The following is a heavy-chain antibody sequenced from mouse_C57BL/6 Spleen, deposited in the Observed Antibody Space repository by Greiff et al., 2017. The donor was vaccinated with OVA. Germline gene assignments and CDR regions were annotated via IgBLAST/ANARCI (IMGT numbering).Heavy chain of an antibody. Sequence: EVMLVESGGGLVQPGGSLSLSCAASGFTFTAYYMSWVRQPPGKALEWLGFIRNKANGYTTEYSASVKGRFTIYRENSQSILYLQMNALIAEDSATYYCARYDYGFAYWGQGALVTVSA. D-gene: IGHD2-4*01. CDR1: GFTFTAYY. J-gene: IGHJ3*01. CDR2: IRNKANGYTT. CDR3: ARYDYGFAY. V-gene: IGHV7-3*01.